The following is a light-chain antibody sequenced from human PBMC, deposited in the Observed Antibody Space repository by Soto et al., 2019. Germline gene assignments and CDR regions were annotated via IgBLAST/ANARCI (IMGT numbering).Light chain of an antibody. CDR2: DAS. J-gene: IGKJ4*01. CDR3: QQVNNYPLT. Sequence: DIQLTQSPSFMSASVGDRVPITCRASQGISTFLAWYQQHPGTAPKRLIYDASNLQSGVPSRFSGSGSGTEFTLTISSLQPEDFATYYCQQVNNYPLTFGGGTKVDIK. CDR1: QGISTF. V-gene: IGKV1-9*01.